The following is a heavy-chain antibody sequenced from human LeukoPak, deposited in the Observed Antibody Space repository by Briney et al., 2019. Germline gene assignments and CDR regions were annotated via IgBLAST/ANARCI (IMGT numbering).Heavy chain of an antibody. J-gene: IGHJ4*02. D-gene: IGHD2-21*02. CDR3: ARDRWDCGGDCYSWDY. CDR1: RHTSTSYY. V-gene: IGHV1-46*01. Sequence: ASVKVSCKASRHTSTSYYMHWARHAPRHRLECIRIINPSGGSTSYAQKFQGRVTMTRETSTSTVYMEMSSLRSEDTAVYYCARDRWDCGGDCYSWDYWGQGTLVTVSS. CDR2: INPSGGST.